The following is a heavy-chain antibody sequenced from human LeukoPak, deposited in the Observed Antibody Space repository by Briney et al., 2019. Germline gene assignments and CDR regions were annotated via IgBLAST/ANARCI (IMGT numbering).Heavy chain of an antibody. V-gene: IGHV3-30*04. Sequence: PGGSLRLSCAASGFTFSSYAMHWVRQAPGKGLEWVAVISYDGSNKYYADSVKGRFTISRDNSKNTLYLQMNSLRAEDTAVYYCARDMYGDYEDFYYGMDVWGQGTTVTVSS. D-gene: IGHD4-17*01. CDR3: ARDMYGDYEDFYYGMDV. CDR1: GFTFSSYA. CDR2: ISYDGSNK. J-gene: IGHJ6*02.